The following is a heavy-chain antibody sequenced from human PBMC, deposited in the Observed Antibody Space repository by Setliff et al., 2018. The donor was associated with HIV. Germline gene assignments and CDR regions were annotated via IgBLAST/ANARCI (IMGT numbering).Heavy chain of an antibody. CDR3: ASTWSRVRYYGMDV. CDR2: MNPNSGNT. J-gene: IGHJ6*02. Sequence: SVKVSCKPSGSPFSTYDINWLRQATAQGLEWMGWMNPNSGNTGYAQKFQGRVTMTRNTSISTAYMELSSLRSDDTAVYYCASTWSRVRYYGMDVWGQGTTVTVSS. CDR1: GSPFSTYD. V-gene: IGHV1-8*01. D-gene: IGHD2-8*02.